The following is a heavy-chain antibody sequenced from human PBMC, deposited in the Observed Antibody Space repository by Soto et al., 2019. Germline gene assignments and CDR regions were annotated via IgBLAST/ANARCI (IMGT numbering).Heavy chain of an antibody. CDR3: AKTDGYEVEY. CDR2: IYPGDSDT. J-gene: IGHJ4*02. Sequence: PGESLKISCKGSGYSFVSYWIAWVRQMPGKGLEWMESIYPGDSDTTYSPSIQGQVTISADKSSTTAYLQWNTLKASDTAMYYCAKTDGYEVEYWGQGTQVTVSS. D-gene: IGHD5-18*01. V-gene: IGHV5-51*01. CDR1: GYSFVSYW.